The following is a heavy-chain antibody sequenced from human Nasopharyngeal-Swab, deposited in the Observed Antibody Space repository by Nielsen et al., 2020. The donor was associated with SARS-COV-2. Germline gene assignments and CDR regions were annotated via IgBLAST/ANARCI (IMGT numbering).Heavy chain of an antibody. CDR1: GYTFTGYY. CDR2: MNPNSGNT. J-gene: IGHJ4*02. CDR3: ARPRNWNDGLDY. D-gene: IGHD1-1*01. V-gene: IGHV1-8*02. Sequence: ASVKVSCKASGYTFTGYYMHWVRQATGQGLEWMGWMNPNSGNTGYAQKFQGRVTMTRNTSISTAYMELSSLRSEDTAVYYCARPRNWNDGLDYWGQGTLVTVSS.